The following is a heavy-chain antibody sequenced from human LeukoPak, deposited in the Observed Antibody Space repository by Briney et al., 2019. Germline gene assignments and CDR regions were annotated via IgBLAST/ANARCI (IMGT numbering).Heavy chain of an antibody. V-gene: IGHV3-7*01. CDR3: ARDSGGSFMYNWFDP. Sequence: PGGSLRLSCAASGFTFSSYWMSWVRQAPGKGLEWVANIKQDGSEKCYVDSVKGRFTIFRDNAKNSLYLQMNSLRAEDTAVYYCARDSGGSFMYNWFDPWGQGTLVTVSS. J-gene: IGHJ5*02. CDR1: GFTFSSYW. D-gene: IGHD2-15*01. CDR2: IKQDGSEK.